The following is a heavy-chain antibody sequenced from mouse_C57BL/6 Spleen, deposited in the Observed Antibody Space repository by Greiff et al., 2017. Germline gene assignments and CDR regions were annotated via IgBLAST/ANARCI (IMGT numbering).Heavy chain of an antibody. V-gene: IGHV1-42*01. Sequence: EVQLMESGPELVKPGASVKISCKASGYSFTGYYMNWVKQSPEKSLEWIGEINPSTGGTTYNQKFKAKATLTVDKSSSTAYMQLKSLTSEDSAVYYCARGGYYVYAMDYWGQGTSVTVSS. J-gene: IGHJ4*01. D-gene: IGHD2-3*01. CDR1: GYSFTGYY. CDR3: ARGGYYVYAMDY. CDR2: INPSTGGT.